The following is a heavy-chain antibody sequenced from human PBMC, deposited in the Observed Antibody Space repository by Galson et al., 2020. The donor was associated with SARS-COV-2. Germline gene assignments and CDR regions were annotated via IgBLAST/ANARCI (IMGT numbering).Heavy chain of an antibody. Sequence: ASVKVSCKASGYNITSYAMHWVRQAPGQRLEWMGWINAGNGNTKYSQKFQGRVTITRDTSASTAYMELSSLRSEDTAVYYCARGIRTILRIAEACTGGMDVWGQGTTVTVAS. CDR1: GYNITSYA. CDR3: ARGIRTILRIAEACTGGMDV. V-gene: IGHV1-3*01. J-gene: IGHJ6*02. CDR2: INAGNGNT. D-gene: IGHD6-13*01.